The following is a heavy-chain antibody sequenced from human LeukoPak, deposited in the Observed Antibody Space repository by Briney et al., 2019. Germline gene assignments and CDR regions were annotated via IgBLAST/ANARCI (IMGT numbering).Heavy chain of an antibody. D-gene: IGHD6-13*01. Sequence: NPGGSLRLSCAASGFTFSSHSLMRVRQAPGKGLEWVSSISPDSGYIYYADSVKGRFTISRDNAENSLFLQMNSLGAEDTAVYYCAPFSAVTHYYFDYWGQGTLVTVSS. CDR2: ISPDSGYI. J-gene: IGHJ4*02. V-gene: IGHV3-21*01. CDR1: GFTFSSHS. CDR3: APFSAVTHYYFDY.